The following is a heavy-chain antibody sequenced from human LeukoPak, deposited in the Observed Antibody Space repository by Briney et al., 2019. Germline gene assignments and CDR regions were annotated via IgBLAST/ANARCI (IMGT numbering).Heavy chain of an antibody. V-gene: IGHV4-34*01. CDR3: ARHSSGYMGNDY. J-gene: IGHJ4*02. CDR2: INHSGST. D-gene: IGHD3-22*01. Sequence: SETLSLTCAVYGGSFSGYYWSWIRQPPGKGLEWIGEINHSGSTNYNPSLKSRVTISVDTSKNQFSLKLSSVTAADTAVYYCARHSSGYMGNDYWGQGTLVTGSS. CDR1: GGSFSGYY.